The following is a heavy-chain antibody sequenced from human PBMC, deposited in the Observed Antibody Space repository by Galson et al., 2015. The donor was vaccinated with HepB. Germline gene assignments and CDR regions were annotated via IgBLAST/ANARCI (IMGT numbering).Heavy chain of an antibody. CDR3: ARDWNTYYGSGSYAY. CDR1: GFTVSRNS. J-gene: IGHJ4*02. D-gene: IGHD3-10*01. Sequence: SLRLSCAASGFTVSRNSMTWFRQAPGKGLEWASGIYSGGSKSYGDSVEGRFTISGDTSKNTPYLQMNSLRAEDTAVYYCARDWNTYYGSGSYAYWGQGTLVTVSS. V-gene: IGHV3-53*01. CDR2: IYSGGSK.